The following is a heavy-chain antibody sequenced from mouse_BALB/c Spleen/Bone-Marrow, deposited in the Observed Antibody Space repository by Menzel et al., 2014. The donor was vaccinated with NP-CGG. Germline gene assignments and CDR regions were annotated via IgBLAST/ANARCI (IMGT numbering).Heavy chain of an antibody. CDR2: ISTYNGNT. CDR3: AREVRAPWYAMDH. V-gene: IGHV1-67*01. D-gene: IGHD2-14*01. CDR1: GYTFTDYA. Sequence: LVESGPEVVRPGVSVKISCTGSGYTFTDYAMHWAKQSHAKGLEWIGVISTYNGNTNYNQKFKGKATMTVDKSSSTAYMELARLTSEDSAIYYCAREVRAPWYAMDHWGQGTSVTVSS. J-gene: IGHJ4*01.